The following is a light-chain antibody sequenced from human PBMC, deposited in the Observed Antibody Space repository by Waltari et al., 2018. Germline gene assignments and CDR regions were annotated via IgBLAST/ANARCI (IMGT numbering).Light chain of an antibody. CDR3: MQGTHWPWT. CDR1: QSLVTSDVTTY. J-gene: IGKJ1*01. CDR2: KGS. V-gene: IGKV2-30*01. Sequence: DVVMTQSPLSLPVTLGQPASISCWSSQSLVTSDVTTYFNWFQQRPGQSPRRLLYKGSNRDSWVQDRFSGSGSGTDFTLRISRVEAEDVGVYYCMQGTHWPWTFGQGTKVEIK.